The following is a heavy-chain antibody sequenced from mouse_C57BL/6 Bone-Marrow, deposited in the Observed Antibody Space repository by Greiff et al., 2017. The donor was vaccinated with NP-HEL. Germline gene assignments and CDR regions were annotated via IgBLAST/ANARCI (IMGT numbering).Heavy chain of an antibody. V-gene: IGHV1-52*01. J-gene: IGHJ3*01. Sequence: VKLQQPGAELVRPGSSVKLSCKASGYTFTSYWMHWVKQRPIQGLEWIGNIDPSDSETHYNQNFKDKATLTVDKSSSTAYLQLRSLTSEDSAVYYCAREGFAYWGPGTLVTVSA. CDR2: IDPSDSET. CDR3: AREGFAY. CDR1: GYTFTSYW.